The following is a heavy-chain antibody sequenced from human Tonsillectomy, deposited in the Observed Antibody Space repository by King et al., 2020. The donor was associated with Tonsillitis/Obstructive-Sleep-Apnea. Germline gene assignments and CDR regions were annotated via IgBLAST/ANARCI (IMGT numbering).Heavy chain of an antibody. CDR2: ISSISNVR. CDR1: GFTFSDYS. CDR3: ARVIAWFDP. J-gene: IGHJ5*02. D-gene: IGHD6-13*01. Sequence: LVESGGGLVQPGGALRLSCAASGFTFSDYSMHWVRQPPGKGLEWVSYISSISNVRYYADSVKGRFTISSDNAKNSLSLQMNSLRDEDTAVYYCARVIAWFDPWGQGTLVTVSS. V-gene: IGHV3-48*02.